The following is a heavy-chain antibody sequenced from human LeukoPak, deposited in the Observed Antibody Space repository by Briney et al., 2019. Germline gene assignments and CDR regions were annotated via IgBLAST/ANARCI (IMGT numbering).Heavy chain of an antibody. Sequence: GGSLRLSCAASGFTFSNAWMSWVRQAPGKGLEWVGRIKSKTDGGTTDYAAPVKGRFTISRADSKNTLYLQMNSLKTEDTAVYYCTTTIFGVVHPYGQEDVWGQGTTVTVSS. J-gene: IGHJ6*02. CDR1: GFTFSNAW. D-gene: IGHD3-3*01. V-gene: IGHV3-15*01. CDR2: IKSKTDGGTT. CDR3: TTTIFGVVHPYGQEDV.